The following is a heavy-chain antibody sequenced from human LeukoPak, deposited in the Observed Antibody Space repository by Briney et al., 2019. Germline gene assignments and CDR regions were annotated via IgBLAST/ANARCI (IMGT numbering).Heavy chain of an antibody. D-gene: IGHD5-18*01. CDR1: GFTFSSYS. V-gene: IGHV3-21*01. Sequence: GGSLRLSCAASGFTFSSYSMSWVRQAPGKGLEWVSSISSSSSYIYYADSVKGRFTISRDNAKNSLYLQMNSLRAEDTAVYYCARVGGGGAMGGNDAFDIWGKGTMVTVSS. CDR3: ARVGGGGAMGGNDAFDI. CDR2: ISSSSSYI. J-gene: IGHJ3*02.